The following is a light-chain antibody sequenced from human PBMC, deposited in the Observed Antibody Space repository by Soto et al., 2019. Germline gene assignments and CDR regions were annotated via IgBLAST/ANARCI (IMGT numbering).Light chain of an antibody. V-gene: IGLV2-11*01. Sequence: QSALTQPRSVSGSPGQSVTISCSGTSSDVGAYNYVSWYQQHPGKAPKLMIFDVFKRPSGVPDRFSGSKSGNTASLTISGLQAEEGADYYCCSYAGSYTVVFGGGTKLTVL. CDR1: SSDVGAYNY. CDR2: DVF. CDR3: CSYAGSYTVV. J-gene: IGLJ3*02.